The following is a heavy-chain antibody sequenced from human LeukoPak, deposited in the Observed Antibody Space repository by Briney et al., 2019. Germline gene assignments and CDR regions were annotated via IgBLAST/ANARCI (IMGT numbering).Heavy chain of an antibody. V-gene: IGHV3-23*01. CDR2: ISGSGGST. D-gene: IGHD3-10*01. J-gene: IGHJ4*02. Sequence: PGGSLRLSCAASGFTFSSCGMSWVRQAPGKGLEWVSAISGSGGSTYYADSVKGRFTISRDNSKNTLYLQMNSLRAEDTAVYYCAKEQISGSGSIFDYWGQGTLVTVSS. CDR1: GFTFSSCG. CDR3: AKEQISGSGSIFDY.